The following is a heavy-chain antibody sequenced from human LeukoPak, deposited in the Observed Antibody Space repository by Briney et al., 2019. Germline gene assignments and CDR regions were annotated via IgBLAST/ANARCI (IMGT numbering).Heavy chain of an antibody. D-gene: IGHD6-19*01. J-gene: IGHJ3*02. CDR3: ARGDRRSIAVAGPGDAFDI. Sequence: GASVKVSCKASGYTFTSYYMHWVRQAPGQGLEWMGIINPSGGNTSYAQKFQGRVTMTRDTSTSTVYMELSSLRSEDTAVYYCARGDRRSIAVAGPGDAFDIWGQGTMATVSS. V-gene: IGHV1-46*01. CDR1: GYTFTSYY. CDR2: INPSGGNT.